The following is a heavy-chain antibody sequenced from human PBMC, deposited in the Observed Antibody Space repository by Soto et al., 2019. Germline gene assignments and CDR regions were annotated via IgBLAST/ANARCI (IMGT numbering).Heavy chain of an antibody. J-gene: IGHJ6*03. V-gene: IGHV1-18*01. CDR1: GYTFTSYG. Sequence: ASVKVSCKASGYTFTSYGISWVRQAPGQGLEWMGWISAYNGNTNYAQKLQGRVTMTTDTSTSTAYMELRSLRSDDTAVYYCARGIPVGYCSGGSCYYMDVWGKAATVTVSS. CDR3: ARGIPVGYCSGGSCYYMDV. D-gene: IGHD2-15*01. CDR2: ISAYNGNT.